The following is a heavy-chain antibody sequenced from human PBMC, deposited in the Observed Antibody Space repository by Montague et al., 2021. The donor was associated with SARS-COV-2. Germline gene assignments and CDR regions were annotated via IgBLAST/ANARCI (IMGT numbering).Heavy chain of an antibody. Sequence: QSGEEVKTPGESLKISCKGSGYSFSNYWIGWVHQMPGKGLEWMAMIYPDDSDIIYSPSFQGQVTISGDKSINTAYLQWSSLKVSDTAMYYCARGGRDGYNFGALDIWGQGTMVTVS. CDR3: ARGGRDGYNFGALDI. D-gene: IGHD5-24*01. CDR2: IYPDDSDI. CDR1: GYSFSNYW. J-gene: IGHJ3*02. V-gene: IGHV5-51*07.